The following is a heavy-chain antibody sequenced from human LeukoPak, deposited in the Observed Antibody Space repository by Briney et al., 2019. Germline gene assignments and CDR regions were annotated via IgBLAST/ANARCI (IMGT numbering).Heavy chain of an antibody. CDR3: ARQESEMTTPANRYFDL. Sequence: GESLKTSCKGSGYNFAHDWIGWVRQMPGKGLEWMGIIFPDDSDTIYSPSFQGHVTISADKSINTAYLQWSDLKASDSAMYYCARQESEMTTPANRYFDLWGQGTLITVSS. V-gene: IGHV5-51*01. D-gene: IGHD2-15*01. J-gene: IGHJ4*02. CDR1: GYNFAHDW. CDR2: IFPDDSDT.